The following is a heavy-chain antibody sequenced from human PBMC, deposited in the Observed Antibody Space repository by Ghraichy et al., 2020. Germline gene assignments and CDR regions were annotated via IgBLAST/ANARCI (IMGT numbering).Heavy chain of an antibody. CDR3: ARGQMGAAAETGFDY. Sequence: GGSPRLSCAASGFTFSSYDMHWVRQATGKGLEWVSAIGTAGDTYYPGSVKGRFTISRENAKNSLYLQMNSLRAGDTAVYYCARGQMGAAAETGFDYWGQGTLVTVSS. CDR1: GFTFSSYD. CDR2: IGTAGDT. V-gene: IGHV3-13*01. D-gene: IGHD6-13*01. J-gene: IGHJ4*02.